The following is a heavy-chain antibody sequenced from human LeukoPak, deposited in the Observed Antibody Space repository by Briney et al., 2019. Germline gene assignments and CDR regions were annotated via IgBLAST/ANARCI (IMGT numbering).Heavy chain of an antibody. CDR1: GGTFSSYA. CDR2: IIPIFGTA. CDR3: ARVSIVDPEDAFDI. D-gene: IGHD1-14*01. J-gene: IGHJ3*02. Sequence: SVKVSCKASGGTFSSYAISWVRQAPGQGLEWMGGIIPIFGTANYAQKFQGRVTMTRDTSTSTVYMELSSLRSEDTAVYYCARVSIVDPEDAFDIWGQGTMVTVSS. V-gene: IGHV1-69*05.